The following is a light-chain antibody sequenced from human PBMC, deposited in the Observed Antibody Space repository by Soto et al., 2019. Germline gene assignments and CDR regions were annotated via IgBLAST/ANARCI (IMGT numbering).Light chain of an antibody. Sequence: QSALTQPASVSGSPGQSITISCTGTSSDIGGYNYVSWYQQHPGKAPKLMIYDVSYRPSGVSNRFSGSKSGNTASLTISGLQVEDEADYFCSSYTGSSTLVVFGGGTKLTVL. CDR3: SSYTGSSTLVV. J-gene: IGLJ2*01. CDR1: SSDIGGYNY. V-gene: IGLV2-14*01. CDR2: DVS.